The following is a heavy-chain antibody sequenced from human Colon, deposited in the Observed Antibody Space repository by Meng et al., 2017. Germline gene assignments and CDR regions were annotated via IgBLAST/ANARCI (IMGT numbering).Heavy chain of an antibody. D-gene: IGHD4-23*01. Sequence: QVPRREWGPGVVQPRGTLSPTCAVSGGSITTNSYWSWVRQSPEKGLEWIGQIDHRGDPYYNPSLKSRVTMSVDRSKSQVSLQLTSVTAADTAVYYCARHGGYYQDYWGQGTLVTVSS. J-gene: IGHJ4*02. CDR2: IDHRGDP. CDR3: ARHGGYYQDY. CDR1: GGSITTNSY. V-gene: IGHV4-4*03.